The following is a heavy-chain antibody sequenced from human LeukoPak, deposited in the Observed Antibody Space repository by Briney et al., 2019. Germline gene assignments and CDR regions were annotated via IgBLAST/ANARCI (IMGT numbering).Heavy chain of an antibody. V-gene: IGHV4-4*02. CDR3: ARLSSGWSYDY. CDR1: GGSISSSYW. CDR2: IYHSGST. Sequence: GTLSLTCAVSGGSISSSYWWSWVRQPPGKGLEWIGEIYHSGSTNYNPSLKSRVTISVDKSKSQFSLKLTSVTAADTAVYYCARLSSGWSYDYWGQGTLVTVSS. J-gene: IGHJ4*02. D-gene: IGHD6-19*01.